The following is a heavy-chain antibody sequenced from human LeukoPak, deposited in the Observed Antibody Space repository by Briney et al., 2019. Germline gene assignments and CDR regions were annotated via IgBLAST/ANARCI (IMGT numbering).Heavy chain of an antibody. Sequence: ASVKVSCKASGYTFTSYYMHWVRQAPGQGLEWMGIINPSGGSTSYARKFQGRVTMTRDMSTSTVYMELSSLRSEDTAVYYCARVGGYYYDSSGHPTGYFDYWGQGTLVTVSS. CDR3: ARVGGYYYDSSGHPTGYFDY. CDR2: INPSGGST. CDR1: GYTFTSYY. V-gene: IGHV1-46*01. J-gene: IGHJ4*02. D-gene: IGHD3-22*01.